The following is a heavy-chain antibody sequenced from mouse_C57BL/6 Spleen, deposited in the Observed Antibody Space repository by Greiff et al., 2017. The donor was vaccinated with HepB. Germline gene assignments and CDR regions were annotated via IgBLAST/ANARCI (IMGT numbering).Heavy chain of an antibody. J-gene: IGHJ2*03. V-gene: IGHV1-69*01. D-gene: IGHD1-1*01. Sequence: VQLQQSGAELVMPGASVKLSCKASGYTFTSYWMHWVKQRPGQGLEWIGEIDPSDSYTNYNQKFKGKSTLTVDKSSSTAYMQLSSLTSEDSAVYYCARTATVVGGYFDYWGQGTSLTVSS. CDR3: ARTATVVGGYFDY. CDR2: IDPSDSYT. CDR1: GYTFTSYW.